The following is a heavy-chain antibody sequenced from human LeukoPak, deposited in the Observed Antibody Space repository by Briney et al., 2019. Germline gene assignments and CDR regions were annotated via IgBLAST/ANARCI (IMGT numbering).Heavy chain of an antibody. Sequence: GGSLRLSCEASAFTFSSYWMSWVRQAPGKGLEWVANIKEDGSEINYVDSVKGRFTISRDNAKNSLFLQMNSLRGEDTAVYYCARDRGYSSFDYWGQGTLVTVSS. CDR3: ARDRGYSSFDY. V-gene: IGHV3-7*01. CDR2: IKEDGSEI. D-gene: IGHD4-23*01. CDR1: AFTFSSYW. J-gene: IGHJ4*02.